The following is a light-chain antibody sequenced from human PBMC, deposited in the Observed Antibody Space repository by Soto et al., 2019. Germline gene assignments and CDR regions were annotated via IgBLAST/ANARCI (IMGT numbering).Light chain of an antibody. CDR2: AGS. CDR3: QQGDSFPIT. Sequence: DIQMTQSPSSVSASVGDRVTITCRASQSISSWLAWYQQKPGTVPKLLIYAGSSLQSGVPSRLSGSGARTEFTLTVTSLQPEDFGTYYCQQGDSFPITFGQGTRLEIK. V-gene: IGKV1-12*01. J-gene: IGKJ5*01. CDR1: QSISSW.